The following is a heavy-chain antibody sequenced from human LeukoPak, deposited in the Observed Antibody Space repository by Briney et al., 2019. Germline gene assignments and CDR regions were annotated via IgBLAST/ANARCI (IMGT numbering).Heavy chain of an antibody. CDR1: GGSFSGYY. J-gene: IGHJ4*02. CDR2: INHSGST. Sequence: SETLSLTCAVYGGSFSGYYWSWIRQPPGKGQEWIGEINHSGSTNYNPSLKSRVTISVDTSKNQFSLKLSSVTAADTAVYYCASDVDTAMGIDYWGQGTLVTVSS. D-gene: IGHD5-18*01. CDR3: ASDVDTAMGIDY. V-gene: IGHV4-34*01.